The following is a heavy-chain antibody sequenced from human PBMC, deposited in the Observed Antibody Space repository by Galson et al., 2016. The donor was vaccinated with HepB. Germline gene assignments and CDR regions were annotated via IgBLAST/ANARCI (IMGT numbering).Heavy chain of an antibody. Sequence: SLRLSCAASGFTFSDSYMTWIRQAPGKGLEWISYIDFTGSIAYYADSVRGRFTISRDNAKNSLFLQMSSLRVEDTAVYYCARERSFCYSSTCGDVFDLWGRGTLVTVSS. V-gene: IGHV3-11*01. CDR2: IDFTGSIA. D-gene: IGHD3-3*02. J-gene: IGHJ3*01. CDR3: ARERSFCYSSTCGDVFDL. CDR1: GFTFSDSY.